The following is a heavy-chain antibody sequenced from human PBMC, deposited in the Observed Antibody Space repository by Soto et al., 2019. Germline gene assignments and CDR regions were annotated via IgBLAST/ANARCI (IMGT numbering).Heavy chain of an antibody. D-gene: IGHD6-13*01. V-gene: IGHV4-34*01. CDR2: INHSGST. CDR1: GGSFSGYY. Sequence: PSETLSLTCAVYGGSFSGYYWSWIRQPPGKGLEWIGEINHSGSTNYNPSLKSRVTISVDTSKNQFSLKLSSVTAADTAVYYCARGPKVSSSSPDHYFDYWGQGTLVTVSS. J-gene: IGHJ4*02. CDR3: ARGPKVSSSSPDHYFDY.